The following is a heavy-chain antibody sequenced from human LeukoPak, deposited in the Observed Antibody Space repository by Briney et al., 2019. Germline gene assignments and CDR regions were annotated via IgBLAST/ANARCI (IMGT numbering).Heavy chain of an antibody. Sequence: ASVKVSCKASGYTFTGSYMHWVRQAPGQGREWRGWINPNSGGTNYAQKFQDRVTMTRDTSITTAYMELSRLRSDDTAVYYCARGVPATGTEGYWYFDLWGRGTLVTVSS. CDR1: GYTFTGSY. CDR2: INPNSGGT. J-gene: IGHJ2*01. V-gene: IGHV1-2*02. D-gene: IGHD6-13*01. CDR3: ARGVPATGTEGYWYFDL.